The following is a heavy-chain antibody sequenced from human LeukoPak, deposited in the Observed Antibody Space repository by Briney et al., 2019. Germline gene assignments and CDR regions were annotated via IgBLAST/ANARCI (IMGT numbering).Heavy chain of an antibody. D-gene: IGHD3-3*01. Sequence: GGSLRLSCAASRFTLSTYWMSWVRQAPGKGLEWVSAISGSGGSTYYADSVKGRFTISRDNSKNTLYLQMNSLRAEDTAVYYCAKSVGITIFGVVIFWGQGTLVTVSS. V-gene: IGHV3-23*01. CDR1: RFTLSTYW. CDR3: AKSVGITIFGVVIF. CDR2: ISGSGGST. J-gene: IGHJ4*02.